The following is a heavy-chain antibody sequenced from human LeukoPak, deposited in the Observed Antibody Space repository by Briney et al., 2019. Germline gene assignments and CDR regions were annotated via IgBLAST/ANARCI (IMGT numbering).Heavy chain of an antibody. CDR2: IFSSGPT. CDR3: AISGLGFGEFRGLDY. D-gene: IGHD3-10*01. J-gene: IGHJ4*02. V-gene: IGHV3-53*01. CDR1: GFNVSNNY. Sequence: GGSLRLSCAASGFNVSNNYMNWVRQAPGKGLEWVSVIFSSGPTYYADSVKGRFTISRDTSKNALYLQMNSLRAEDTAVYYCAISGLGFGEFRGLDYWGQGTLVTVPS.